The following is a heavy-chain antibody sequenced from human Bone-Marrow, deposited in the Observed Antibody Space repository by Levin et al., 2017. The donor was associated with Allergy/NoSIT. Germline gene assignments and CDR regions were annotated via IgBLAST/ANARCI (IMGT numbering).Heavy chain of an antibody. Sequence: PGGSLRLSCVVSRGTSSTYWMNWVRQAPGKGLEWVGCIKPDGTETHYVDSVKGRFTISRDNSKNSLYLQMNDLRGDDTAVYYCARGWFGDYWGQGTLVAVSS. D-gene: IGHD3-10*01. CDR1: RGTSSTYW. CDR2: IKPDGTET. V-gene: IGHV3-7*04. J-gene: IGHJ4*02. CDR3: ARGWFGDY.